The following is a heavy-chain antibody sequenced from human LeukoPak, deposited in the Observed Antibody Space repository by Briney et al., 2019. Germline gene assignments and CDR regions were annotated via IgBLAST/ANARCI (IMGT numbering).Heavy chain of an antibody. J-gene: IGHJ4*02. CDR3: AREPATYNWNDVDYFDY. V-gene: IGHV1-18*01. D-gene: IGHD1-1*01. CDR2: ISAYNGNT. CDR1: GYTFTSYG. Sequence: ASVKVSCKASGYTFTSYGISWLRQAPGQGLEWMGWISAYNGNTNYAQKLQGRVTMTTDTSTSTAYMELRSLRSDDTAVYYCAREPATYNWNDVDYFDYWGQGTLVTVSS.